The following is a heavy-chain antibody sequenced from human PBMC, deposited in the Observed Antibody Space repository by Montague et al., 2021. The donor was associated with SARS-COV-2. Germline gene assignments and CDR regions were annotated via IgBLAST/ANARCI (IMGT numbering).Heavy chain of an antibody. CDR2: IYYSGST. CDR3: ARLGRGYSYAQSAFDI. D-gene: IGHD5-18*01. CDR1: GGSISSYY. Sequence: SETLSLTCTVSGGSISSYYWSWIRQPPGKGLEWIGYIYYSGSTNYNPSLNSRVTISVDTSKNQFSLKLSSVTAADTAVYYCARLGRGYSYAQSAFDIWGQGTMVTVSS. J-gene: IGHJ3*02. V-gene: IGHV4-59*08.